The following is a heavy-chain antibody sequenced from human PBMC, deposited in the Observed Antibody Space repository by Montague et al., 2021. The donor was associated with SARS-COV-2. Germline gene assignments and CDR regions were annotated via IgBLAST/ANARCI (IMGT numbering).Heavy chain of an antibody. Sequence: SVTLSLTCTVSGGSISSSSYYWGWIRQPPGKGLEWIGSIYYSGSTYYNPSLKSRVTISVDTSKNQFSLKLSSVTAADTAVYYCAREAYYYDSSGYYGGGYSYYYGMDVWGQGTTVTVSS. CDR2: IYYSGST. V-gene: IGHV4-39*02. CDR1: GGSISSSSYY. J-gene: IGHJ6*02. CDR3: AREAYYYDSSGYYGGGYSYYYGMDV. D-gene: IGHD3-22*01.